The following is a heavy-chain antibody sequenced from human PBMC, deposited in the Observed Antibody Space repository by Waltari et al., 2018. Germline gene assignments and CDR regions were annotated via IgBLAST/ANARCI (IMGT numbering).Heavy chain of an antibody. CDR2: INFNSDKI. V-gene: IGHV3-9*01. CDR3: VKGHYYDNNGYFDY. J-gene: IGHJ4*02. CDR1: GFRLDASA. D-gene: IGHD3-22*01. Sequence: EVQWVESGGSWVQPGRCLRLSCAAPGFRLDASAWHGVRQSPGKGLEWVSGINFNSDKINYADSVKGRFTISRDNAKNSLYLQINSLRAEDTTLYYCVKGHYYDNNGYFDYWGQGTLVTVSS.